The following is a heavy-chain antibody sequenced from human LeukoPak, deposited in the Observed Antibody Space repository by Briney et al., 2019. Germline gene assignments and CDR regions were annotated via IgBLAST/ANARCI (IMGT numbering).Heavy chain of an antibody. D-gene: IGHD2-21*02. CDR3: ARYCAPFDS. J-gene: IGHJ4*02. CDR1: GGSISSGGYY. CDR2: IFYSGTT. V-gene: IGHV4-31*03. Sequence: PSETLSLTCTVSGGSISSGGYYWSWIRQHPGKGLEFIGYIFYSGTTYYNPSLKSRVSISLDTSLNQFSLKVISVTAADTAVYYCARYCAPFDSWGQGTLVTVSS.